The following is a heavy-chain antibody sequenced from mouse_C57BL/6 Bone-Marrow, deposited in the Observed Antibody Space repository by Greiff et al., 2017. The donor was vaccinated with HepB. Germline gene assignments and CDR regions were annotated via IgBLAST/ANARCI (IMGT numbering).Heavy chain of an antibody. CDR3: ARRGYYGSSSNWYFDV. CDR1: GYTFTTYP. D-gene: IGHD1-1*01. CDR2: FHPYNDDT. V-gene: IGHV1-47*01. J-gene: IGHJ1*03. Sequence: QVQLKESGAELVKPGASVKMSCKASGYTFTTYPIEWMKQNHGKSLEWIGNFHPYNDDTKYNEKFKGKATLTVEKSSSTVYLELSRLTSDDSAVYYCARRGYYGSSSNWYFDVWGTGTTVTVSS.